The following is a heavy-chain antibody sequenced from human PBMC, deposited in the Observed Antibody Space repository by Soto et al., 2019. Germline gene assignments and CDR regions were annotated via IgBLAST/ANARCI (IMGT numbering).Heavy chain of an antibody. V-gene: IGHV1-8*01. CDR3: ARRKERSGPNYFDY. D-gene: IGHD6-25*01. Sequence: QVQLVQSGAEVKRPGASLKVSCQASGYTFTTYDINWVRQAPGQALEWMGWMNPYTGKAGYAQKFQGRVTMTRDNSISTDYMELSSLRSEDTAVYYCARRKERSGPNYFDYWGLGTLVTVSS. J-gene: IGHJ4*02. CDR1: GYTFTTYD. CDR2: MNPYTGKA.